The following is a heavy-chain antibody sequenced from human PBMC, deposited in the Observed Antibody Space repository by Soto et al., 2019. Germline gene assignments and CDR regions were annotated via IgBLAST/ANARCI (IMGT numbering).Heavy chain of an antibody. J-gene: IGHJ4*02. CDR3: AIGSSRWDY. Sequence: PSETLSLTCTVSGGSISSFYWSWIRQPAGKGLEWIGRIYSGGRNNYNPSLKSRVTMSVDPSKHQFSLRLSSVTAADTAMYYCAIGSSRWDYWGQGTLVTVSS. D-gene: IGHD6-13*01. CDR2: IYSGGRN. V-gene: IGHV4-4*07. CDR1: GGSISSFY.